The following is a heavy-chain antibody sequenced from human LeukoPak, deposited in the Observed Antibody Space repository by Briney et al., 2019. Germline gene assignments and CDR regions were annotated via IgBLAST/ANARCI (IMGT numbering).Heavy chain of an antibody. J-gene: IGHJ6*03. CDR2: IGTIGDT. CDR1: GFTFSTYD. Sequence: PGGSLRLSCAASGFTFSTYDMHSVRQVSGKGLEWVSSIGTIGDTFYPGSVKGRFTISRENAKNSLYLQMNGLRAGDTAVYYCARATVIGNAPVPGYMDVWGKGTTVTVSS. D-gene: IGHD2-21*01. CDR3: ARATVIGNAPVPGYMDV. V-gene: IGHV3-13*01.